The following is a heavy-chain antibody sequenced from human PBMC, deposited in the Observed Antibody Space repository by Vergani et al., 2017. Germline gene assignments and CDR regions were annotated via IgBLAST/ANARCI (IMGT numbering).Heavy chain of an antibody. CDR1: GFTFSDYY. CDR3: ARDHSWYAVDY. CDR2: ISSSSSYT. V-gene: IGHV3-11*06. Sequence: QVQLVESGGGLVKPGGSLRLSCAASGFTFSDYYMSWIRQAPGKGLEWVSYISSSSSYTNYADSVKGRFTISRDNAKNSLYLQMNSLRAEDTAVYYCARDHSWYAVDYWGQGTLVTVPS. D-gene: IGHD6-13*01. J-gene: IGHJ4*02.